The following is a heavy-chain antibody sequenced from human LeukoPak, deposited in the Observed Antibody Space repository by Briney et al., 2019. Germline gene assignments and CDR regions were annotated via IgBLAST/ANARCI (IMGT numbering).Heavy chain of an antibody. J-gene: IGHJ6*02. V-gene: IGHV3-53*05. CDR2: FYSGGST. D-gene: IGHD4-17*01. Sequence: GGPLEPPHQPPDFPPHHNNMSRHRNPQGTGQDWTPVFYSGGSTYYADSVKGRFTISRDNSKNTLYLQMNSLRAEDTAVYYCARDLHGDYASYYYGMDVWGQGTTVTVSS. CDR1: DFPPHHNN. CDR3: ARDLHGDYASYYYGMDV.